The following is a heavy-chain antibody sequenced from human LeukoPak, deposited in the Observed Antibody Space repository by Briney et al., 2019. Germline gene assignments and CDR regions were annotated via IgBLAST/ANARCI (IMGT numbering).Heavy chain of an antibody. J-gene: IGHJ6*03. CDR1: GGSFSGYY. CDR3: ARGRDTAMVPYYYYYYMDV. D-gene: IGHD5-18*01. V-gene: IGHV4-34*01. Sequence: SETLSLTCAVYGGSFSGYYWSWIRQPPGKGLEWIGEINHSGSTNYNPSLKRRVTISVDTSKNQFSLKLSSVTAADTAVYYCARGRDTAMVPYYYYYYMDVWGKGTTVTVSS. CDR2: INHSGST.